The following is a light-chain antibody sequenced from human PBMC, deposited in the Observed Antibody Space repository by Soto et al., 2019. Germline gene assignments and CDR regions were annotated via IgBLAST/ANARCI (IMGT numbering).Light chain of an antibody. CDR2: GAS. CDR3: QQYGASPFT. J-gene: IGKJ3*01. CDR1: RHVYINA. Sequence: VVLTQSPATLSLSPGDRATLSCRASRHVYINALGWYQQKPGRTPTLLIYGASTRATDIPDRFSATGSGTDFSLTISGVEPDDSAVYYCQQYGASPFTFGPGTRLEI. V-gene: IGKV3-20*01.